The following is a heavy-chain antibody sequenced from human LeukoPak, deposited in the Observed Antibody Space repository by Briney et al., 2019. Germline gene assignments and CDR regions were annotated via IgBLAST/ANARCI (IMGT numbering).Heavy chain of an antibody. CDR1: GGSFSGYY. D-gene: IGHD3-10*01. CDR3: ARPRGFGQGIDP. V-gene: IGHV4-34*01. CDR2: INHSGST. Sequence: SETLSLTCAVYGGSFSGYYWSWIRQPPGKGLEWIGEINHSGSTNYNPSLKSRVTISVDTSKSQFSLKLSSVTAADTAVYYCARPRGFGQGIDPWGQGTLVTVSS. J-gene: IGHJ5*02.